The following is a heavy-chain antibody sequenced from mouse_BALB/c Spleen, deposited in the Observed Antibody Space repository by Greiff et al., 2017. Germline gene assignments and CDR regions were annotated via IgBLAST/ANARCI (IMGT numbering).Heavy chain of an antibody. J-gene: IGHJ3*01. D-gene: IGHD1-1*01. CDR2: IRNKANGYTT. CDR1: GFTFTDYY. CDR3: ARDNHGSSYAWFAY. Sequence: EVMLVESGGGLVQPGGSLRLSCATSGFTFTDYYMSWVRQPPGKALEWLGFIRNKANGYTTEYSASVKGRFTISRDNSQSILYLQMNTLRAEDSATYYCARDNHGSSYAWFAYWGQGTLVTVSA. V-gene: IGHV7-3*02.